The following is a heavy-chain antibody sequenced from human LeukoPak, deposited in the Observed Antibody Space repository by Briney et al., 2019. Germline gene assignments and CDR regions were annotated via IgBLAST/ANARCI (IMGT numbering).Heavy chain of an antibody. CDR2: ISSSSSYI. Sequence: GGSLRLSCAASGFTFSSYSMNWVRQAPGKGLEWVSSISSSSSYIYYADSVKGRFTISRDNAKNSLYLQMNSQRAEDTAVYYCASSNYDSSGSSPDYWGQGTLVTVSS. CDR1: GFTFSSYS. V-gene: IGHV3-21*01. J-gene: IGHJ4*02. CDR3: ASSNYDSSGSSPDY. D-gene: IGHD3-22*01.